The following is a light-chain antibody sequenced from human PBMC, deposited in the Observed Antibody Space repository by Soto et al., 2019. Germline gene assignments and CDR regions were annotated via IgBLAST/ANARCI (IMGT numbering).Light chain of an antibody. Sequence: QPVLTQSPSASASLGASVKLTCTLSSGHSSYAIAWHQQQPEKGPRYLMKLNSDGSHSTGDGIPDRFSGSSSGAERYLTISRLQSEDEADYYCQTWGTGIVVFGGGTKLTVL. CDR1: SGHSSYA. J-gene: IGLJ2*01. CDR2: LNSDGSH. V-gene: IGLV4-69*01. CDR3: QTWGTGIVV.